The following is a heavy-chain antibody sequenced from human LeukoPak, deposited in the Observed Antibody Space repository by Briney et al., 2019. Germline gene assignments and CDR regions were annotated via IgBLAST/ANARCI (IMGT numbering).Heavy chain of an antibody. CDR3: ARGNSSSWYNWLDP. CDR1: GFTFSSYG. D-gene: IGHD6-13*01. CDR2: IWYDGSNK. Sequence: GGSLRLSCAASGFTFSSYGMHWVRQAPGKGLEWVAVIWYDGSNKYYADSVKGRFTISRDNAENTLYLQMSSLRAEDAAVYYCARGNSSSWYNWLDPWGQGTLVTVSS. J-gene: IGHJ5*02. V-gene: IGHV3-33*01.